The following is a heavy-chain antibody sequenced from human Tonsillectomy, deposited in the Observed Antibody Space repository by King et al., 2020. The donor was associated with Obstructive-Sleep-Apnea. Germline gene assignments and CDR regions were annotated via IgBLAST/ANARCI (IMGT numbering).Heavy chain of an antibody. CDR3: ATTTMATFFYYYGLDF. V-gene: IGHV1-69*14. CDR1: GGTFSNDA. CDR2: IIPIVGTP. D-gene: IGHD5-18*01. J-gene: IGHJ6*02. Sequence: QLVQSGAEVKKPGSSVKVSCKTSGGTFSNDAIRWVRQAPGQGLEWMGGIIPIVGTPKYAQTFQDRLTITADKSTSTAYMELSSLSSEDTAVYYCATTTMATFFYYYGLDFWGQGTAVIVSS.